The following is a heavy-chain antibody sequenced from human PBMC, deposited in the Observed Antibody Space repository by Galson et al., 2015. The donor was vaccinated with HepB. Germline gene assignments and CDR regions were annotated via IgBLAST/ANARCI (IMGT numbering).Heavy chain of an antibody. D-gene: IGHD2-15*01. V-gene: IGHV3-23*01. CDR3: AYCSGGSCYSHGFDI. CDR1: GFTFSGXA. Sequence: SLRLSCAGSGFTFSGXAMGWVRQAPGKGLEWVSSISASTTSTFYADSVKGRFTISRDNSKNTLFLQMNSLRAEDSAVYYCAYCSGGSCYSHGFDIRGQGTAVTVSS. J-gene: IGHJ3*02. CDR2: ISASTTST.